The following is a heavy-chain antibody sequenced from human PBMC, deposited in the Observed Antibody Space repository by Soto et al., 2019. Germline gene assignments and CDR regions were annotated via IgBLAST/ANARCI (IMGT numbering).Heavy chain of an antibody. CDR1: GYSLTSYW. J-gene: IGHJ5*02. D-gene: IGHD2-2*02. Sequence: EVQLVQSGAEVKKPGESLRISCNGSGYSLTSYWITWVRQMPGKGLEWMGRIDPSDSYTNYSPSFQGHVTMSVDKSINTAYLQWSSLKASDTAIYYCARDTGIGGWFDPWGQGSLVTVSS. CDR2: IDPSDSYT. V-gene: IGHV5-10-1*01. CDR3: ARDTGIGGWFDP.